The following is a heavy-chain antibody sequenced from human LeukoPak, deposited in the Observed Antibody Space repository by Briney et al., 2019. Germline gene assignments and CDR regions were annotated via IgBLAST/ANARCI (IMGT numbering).Heavy chain of an antibody. CDR2: INPSGGST. CDR3: AREVSPQGGRSSGDPRNYYMDV. CDR1: GYTFTSYY. V-gene: IGHV1-46*01. J-gene: IGHJ6*03. Sequence: GASVKVSCKASGYTFTSYYMHWVRQAPGQGLEWMGIINPSGGSTSYAQKFHGRVAITRDMSTSTAYIELSSLRSEDQAVYYCAREVSPQGGRSSGDPRNYYMDVWGKGTTVTVSS. D-gene: IGHD6-6*01.